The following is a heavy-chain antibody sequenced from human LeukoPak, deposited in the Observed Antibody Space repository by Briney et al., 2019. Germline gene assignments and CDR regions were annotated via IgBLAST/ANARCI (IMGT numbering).Heavy chain of an antibody. J-gene: IGHJ4*02. CDR2: ISGSGGST. CDR3: AKTLSSMVRGVRCYFDY. CDR1: GFTFSSYS. Sequence: GGSLRLSCAASGFTFSSYSMNWVRQAPGKGLEWVSAISGSGGSTYYADSVRGRFTISRDNSKNTLYLQMNSLRAEDTAVYYCAKTLSSMVRGVRCYFDYWGQGTLVTVSS. D-gene: IGHD3-10*01. V-gene: IGHV3-23*01.